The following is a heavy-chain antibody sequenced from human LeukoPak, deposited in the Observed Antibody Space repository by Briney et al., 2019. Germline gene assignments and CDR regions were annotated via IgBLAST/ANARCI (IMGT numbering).Heavy chain of an antibody. CDR3: ARHPDIYLISY. V-gene: IGHV4-38-2*02. CDR2: IYHSGST. CDR1: GYSISSGYY. J-gene: IGHJ4*02. Sequence: SETLSLTCTVSGYSISSGYYWGWIRQPPGKGLEWIGSIYHSGSTYYNPSLKSRVTISVDTSKNQFSLKLSAVTAADTAVYYCARHPDIYLISYWGQGTLVTVSS. D-gene: IGHD2-15*01.